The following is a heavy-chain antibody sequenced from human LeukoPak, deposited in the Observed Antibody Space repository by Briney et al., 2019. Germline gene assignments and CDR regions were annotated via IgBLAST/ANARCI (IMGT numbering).Heavy chain of an antibody. CDR2: IKEDGSEK. J-gene: IGHJ4*02. D-gene: IGHD6-13*01. CDR3: ASGRQLGY. Sequence: GGSLSLPCAASGFTFSNYWMSWVRQAPGKGLEWVANIKEDGSEKYYVDSVKGRFTISRDNARNSLYLQMNSLRAEDTAVYYCASGRQLGYWGQGTLVTVSS. V-gene: IGHV3-7*01. CDR1: GFTFSNYW.